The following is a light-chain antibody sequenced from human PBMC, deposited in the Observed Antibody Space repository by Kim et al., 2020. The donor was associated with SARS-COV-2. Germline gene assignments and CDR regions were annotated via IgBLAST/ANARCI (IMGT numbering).Light chain of an antibody. V-gene: IGKV3-20*01. CDR3: QQYGNSPLT. Sequence: SPVEVATLACRASQSVSISYLAWYQQKPGQTPRLLIYGASSRATDIPDSFSGSGSGTDFTLTISRLEAEDFAVYYCQQYGNSPLTFGGGTNVDIK. CDR1: QSVSISY. CDR2: GAS. J-gene: IGKJ4*01.